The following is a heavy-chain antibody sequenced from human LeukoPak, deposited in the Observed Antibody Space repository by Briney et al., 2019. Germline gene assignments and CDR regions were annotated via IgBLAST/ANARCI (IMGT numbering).Heavy chain of an antibody. CDR2: ISAYNGNT. D-gene: IGHD3-22*01. Sequence: ASVKVSCKASGYTFTSYGISWVRQAPGQGLEWMGWISAYNGNTNYAQKLQGRVTMTTDTSTSTAYMELRSLRYDDTAVYYCGRRADYYDSSGYYYYFDYWGQGTLVTVSS. J-gene: IGHJ4*02. V-gene: IGHV1-18*01. CDR1: GYTFTSYG. CDR3: GRRADYYDSSGYYYYFDY.